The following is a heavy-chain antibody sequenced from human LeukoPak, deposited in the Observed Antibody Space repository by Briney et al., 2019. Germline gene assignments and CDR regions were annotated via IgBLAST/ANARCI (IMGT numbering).Heavy chain of an antibody. D-gene: IGHD3-10*01. CDR3: ARDSRWFGESLLP. CDR1: GGSISSGGYS. V-gene: IGHV4-30-2*01. CDR2: IYHSGST. J-gene: IGHJ4*02. Sequence: PSETLSLTCAVSGGSISSGGYSWSWIRQPPGKGLEWIGYIYHSGSTYYNPSLKSRVTISVDRSKYQFSLKLSSVTAADTAVYYCARDSRWFGESLLPWGQGTLVTVSS.